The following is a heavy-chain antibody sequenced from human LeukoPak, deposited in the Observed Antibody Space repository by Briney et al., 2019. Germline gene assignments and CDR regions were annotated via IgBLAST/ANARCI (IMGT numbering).Heavy chain of an antibody. CDR2: IYYSGST. V-gene: IGHV4-59*01. Sequence: SETLSLTCTVSGGSISSYYWSWIRQPPGKGLEWIGYIYYSGSTNYNPSLKSRVTISVDTSKNQFSLMLSSVTAADTAVYYCARVDTAMVFNWFDPWGQGTLVTVSS. J-gene: IGHJ5*02. D-gene: IGHD5-18*01. CDR1: GGSISSYY. CDR3: ARVDTAMVFNWFDP.